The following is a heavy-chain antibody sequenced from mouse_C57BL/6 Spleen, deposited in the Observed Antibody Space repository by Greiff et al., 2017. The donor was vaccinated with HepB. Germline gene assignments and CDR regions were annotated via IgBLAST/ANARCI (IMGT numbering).Heavy chain of an antibody. CDR3: ARENSNYPAWFAY. J-gene: IGHJ3*01. V-gene: IGHV1-81*01. D-gene: IGHD2-5*01. CDR2: IYPRSGNT. CDR1: GYTFTSYG. Sequence: QVQLQQSGAELARPGASVKLSCKASGYTFTSYGISWVKQRTGQGLEWIGEIYPRSGNTYYNEKFKGKATLTADKSSSTAYMELRSLTSEDSAVYICARENSNYPAWFAYWGQGTLVTVSA.